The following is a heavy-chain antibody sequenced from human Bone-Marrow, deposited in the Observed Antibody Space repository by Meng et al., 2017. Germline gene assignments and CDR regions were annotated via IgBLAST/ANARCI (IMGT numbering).Heavy chain of an antibody. Sequence: GESLKISCAASGFVFSGFAMHWVRQAPGKGLEWVTVISYDGSNKYYADSVKGRFTISRDNSKNMLYLQMNSLRAEDTAVYYCSRGRAQTFGYSYYGMDVWGQGTTVTVSS. J-gene: IGHJ6*02. CDR1: GFVFSGFA. CDR2: ISYDGSNK. V-gene: IGHV3-30*04. D-gene: IGHD3-10*01. CDR3: SRGRAQTFGYSYYGMDV.